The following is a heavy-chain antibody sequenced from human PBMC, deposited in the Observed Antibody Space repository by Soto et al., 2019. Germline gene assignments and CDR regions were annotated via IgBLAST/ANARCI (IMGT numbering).Heavy chain of an antibody. V-gene: IGHV1-18*01. CDR3: ARHFYSNYGGYYYYGMDV. J-gene: IGHJ6*02. CDR1: GYTFTSYG. Sequence: ASVKVSCKASGYTFTSYGISWVRQAPGRGLEWMGWISAYNGNTNYAQKLQGRVTMTTDTSTSTVYMELRSLRSDDTAVYYCARHFYSNYGGYYYYGMDVWGQGTTVTVSS. D-gene: IGHD4-4*01. CDR2: ISAYNGNT.